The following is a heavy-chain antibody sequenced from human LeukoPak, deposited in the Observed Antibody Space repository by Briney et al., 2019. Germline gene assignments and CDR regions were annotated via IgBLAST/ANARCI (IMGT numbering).Heavy chain of an antibody. CDR3: ARQRDGYNHFDY. CDR1: GGSINSGGFS. V-gene: IGHV4-30-2*02. J-gene: IGHJ4*02. D-gene: IGHD5-24*01. CDR2: IYHSGNT. Sequence: SETLSLTCAVSGGSINSGGFSWSWIRQPPGKDLEWIGYIYHSGNTYYNPSLKSRVTISVDRSKNQFSLKLSSVTAADTAVYYCARQRDGYNHFDYWGQGTLVTVSS.